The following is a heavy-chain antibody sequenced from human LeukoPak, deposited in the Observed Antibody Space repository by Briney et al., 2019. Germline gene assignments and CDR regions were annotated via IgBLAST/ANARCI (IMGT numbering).Heavy chain of an antibody. CDR3: AKDWSYHYTVDY. CDR2: ISYDGSNK. D-gene: IGHD3-16*02. V-gene: IGHV3-30*18. Sequence: GGSLRLSCATSGFTFSSCAMHWVRKAPGKGLEWVVFISYDGSNKYYADSVKGRFTISRDNSKNTLYLQMNSLRPEDTAVYYCAKDWSYHYTVDYWGQGTLVTVSS. J-gene: IGHJ4*02. CDR1: GFTFSSCA.